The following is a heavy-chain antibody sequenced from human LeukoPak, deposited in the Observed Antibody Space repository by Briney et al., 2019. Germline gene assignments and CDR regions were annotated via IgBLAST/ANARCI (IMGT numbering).Heavy chain of an antibody. CDR2: IYYSGST. D-gene: IGHD3-22*01. Sequence: PSETLSLTCTVSGGSISSSSYYWGWIRQPPGKGLEWIGSIYYSGSTYYNPSLKSRVTISVDTSKNQFSLKLSSVTAADTAVYYCARAFRRGLLLPLGAFDIWGQGTMVTVSS. V-gene: IGHV4-39*07. CDR3: ARAFRRGLLLPLGAFDI. CDR1: GGSISSSSYY. J-gene: IGHJ3*02.